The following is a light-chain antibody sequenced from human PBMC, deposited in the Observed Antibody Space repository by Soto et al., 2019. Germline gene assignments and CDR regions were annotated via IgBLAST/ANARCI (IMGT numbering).Light chain of an antibody. CDR2: DAS. Sequence: EIVLTQSPATLSLSPGERATLSCRASQDINIYLAWYQQRPGQAPRLLIYDASNRATGTPARFSGSGSGTDFTLTISSLEPEDFAVYYCQQRADWPPFTFGPGTKVDIK. CDR3: QQRADWPPFT. V-gene: IGKV3-11*01. J-gene: IGKJ3*01. CDR1: QDINIY.